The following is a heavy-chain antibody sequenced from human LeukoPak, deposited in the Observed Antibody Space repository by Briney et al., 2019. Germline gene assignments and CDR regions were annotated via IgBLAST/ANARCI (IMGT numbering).Heavy chain of an antibody. CDR1: GGPISSSSYY. CDR2: VHYSGTT. CDR3: ARHFDY. Sequence: SETLSLTCSVSGGPISSSSYYWGWIRQPPGKGLEWIGSVHYSGTTYYNTSLKSRVTISIDASKNQFSLKLSSVTAADTAVYYCARHFDYWGQGIMVTVSS. V-gene: IGHV4-39*01. J-gene: IGHJ4*02.